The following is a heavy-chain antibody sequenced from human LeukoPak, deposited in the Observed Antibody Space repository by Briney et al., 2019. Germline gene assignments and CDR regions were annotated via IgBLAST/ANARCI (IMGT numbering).Heavy chain of an antibody. V-gene: IGHV1-69*13. J-gene: IGHJ6*03. CDR2: IIPIFGTA. CDR1: GYTFTSYG. Sequence: VASVKVSCKASGYTFTSYGISWVRQAPGQGLEWMGGIIPIFGTANYAQKFQGRVTITADESTSTAYMELSSLRSEDTAVYYCARDPKPVAGYYYYYYMDVWGKGTTVTVSS. D-gene: IGHD6-19*01. CDR3: ARDPKPVAGYYYYYYMDV.